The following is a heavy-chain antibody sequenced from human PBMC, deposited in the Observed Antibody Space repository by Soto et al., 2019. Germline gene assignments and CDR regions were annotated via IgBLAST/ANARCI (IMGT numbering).Heavy chain of an antibody. J-gene: IGHJ4*02. CDR3: ARDAKERGSSWPYYFDY. V-gene: IGHV1-69*13. CDR2: IIPIFGTA. D-gene: IGHD6-13*01. Sequence: ASVKVSCKASGGTFSSYAISWVRQAPGQGLEWMGGIIPIFGTANYAQKFQGRVTITADESTSTAYMELSSLRSEDTAVYYCARDAKERGSSWPYYFDYWGQGTLVTVSS. CDR1: GGTFSSYA.